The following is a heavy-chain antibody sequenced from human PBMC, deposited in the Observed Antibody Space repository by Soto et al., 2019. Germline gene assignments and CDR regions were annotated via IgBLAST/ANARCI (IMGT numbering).Heavy chain of an antibody. J-gene: IGHJ6*02. D-gene: IGHD1-26*01. CDR2: ISYDGSNK. Sequence: GGSLRLSCAASGFTFSSYGMHWVRQAPGKGLEWVAVISYDGSNKYYADSVKGRFTISRDNSKNTLYLQMNSLRAEDTAVYYCAKDVVVGATPGLGDYYYYGMDVWGQGTTVTVS. CDR1: GFTFSSYG. CDR3: AKDVVVGATPGLGDYYYYGMDV. V-gene: IGHV3-30*18.